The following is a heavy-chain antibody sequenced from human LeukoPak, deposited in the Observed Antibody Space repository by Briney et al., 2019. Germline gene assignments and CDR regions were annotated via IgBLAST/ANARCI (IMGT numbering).Heavy chain of an antibody. V-gene: IGHV1-46*01. CDR3: ARMGSVHRLFEAY. CDR2: INPSGGST. J-gene: IGHJ4*02. CDR1: GYTFTSYY. D-gene: IGHD2-8*02. Sequence: ASVKVSCMASGYTFTSYYMHWVRQAPGQGLEWMGIINPSGGSTSYAQKFQGRVTMTRDMSTSTVYMELSSLRSEDTAVYYCARMGSVHRLFEAYWGQGTLVTVSS.